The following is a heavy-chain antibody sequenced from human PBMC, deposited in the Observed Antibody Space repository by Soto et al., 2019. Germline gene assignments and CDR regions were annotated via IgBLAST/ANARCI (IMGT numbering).Heavy chain of an antibody. D-gene: IGHD5-18*01. CDR3: ARATPGGYGHTTLDH. V-gene: IGHV4-59*01. CDR2: IYYSGNT. J-gene: IGHJ4*02. CDR1: GGSITSYY. Sequence: SETLSLTCSVSGGSITSYYWSWIRQPPGKGLEWIGYIYYSGNTNYNPSLKSRVTISVDTSKNQFSLKLSSVTAADTAVYYCARATPGGYGHTTLDHWGQGTLVTVSS.